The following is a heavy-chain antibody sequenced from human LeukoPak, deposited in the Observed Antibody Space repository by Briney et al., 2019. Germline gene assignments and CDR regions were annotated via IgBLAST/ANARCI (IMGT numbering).Heavy chain of an antibody. D-gene: IGHD3-10*01. Sequence: ASVKVSCKASGYTFTSYYMHWVRQAPGQGLEWMGIINPSGGSTSYAQKFQGRVTITRDTSTSTVYMELSSLRSEDTAVYYCARERDYGSGSYDGDFQHWGQGTLVTVSS. CDR3: ARERDYGSGSYDGDFQH. J-gene: IGHJ1*01. V-gene: IGHV1-46*01. CDR2: INPSGGST. CDR1: GYTFTSYY.